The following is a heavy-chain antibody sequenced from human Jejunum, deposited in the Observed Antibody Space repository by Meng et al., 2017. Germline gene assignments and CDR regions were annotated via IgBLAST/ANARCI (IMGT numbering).Heavy chain of an antibody. Sequence: GRREESGPGLVKPWGTLSLTCAVSGDSISSSYLWSWVRQSPGKGLEWIGEIYHSGTTNYNPSLKSRVTLSVDKSKNQFSLNLSSVTAADTAVYFCARDFEALNGVWGQGTLVTVSS. CDR1: GDSISSSYL. V-gene: IGHV4-4*02. CDR3: ARDFEALNGV. D-gene: IGHD2-8*01. J-gene: IGHJ1*01. CDR2: IYHSGTT.